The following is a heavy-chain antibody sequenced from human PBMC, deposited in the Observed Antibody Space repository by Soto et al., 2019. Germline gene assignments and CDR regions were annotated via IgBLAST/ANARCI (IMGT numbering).Heavy chain of an antibody. CDR3: ANDHLQTTVTTPSY. D-gene: IGHD4-17*01. CDR1: GFTFSIFG. J-gene: IGHJ4*02. CDR2: ISYDGNNK. Sequence: QVQLVESGGGVVQPGRSLRLSCEASGFTFSIFGMHWVRQAPGKGLEWVAVISYDGNNKYYADSVKGRFTISRDNSKNTLYLQMDSRRAEDTAVYYCANDHLQTTVTTPSYWGQGPLVTVSS. V-gene: IGHV3-30*18.